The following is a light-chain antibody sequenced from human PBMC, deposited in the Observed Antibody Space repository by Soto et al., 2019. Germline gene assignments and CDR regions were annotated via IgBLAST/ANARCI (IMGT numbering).Light chain of an antibody. CDR2: DVS. V-gene: IGLV2-14*01. CDR1: TSDVGGYDY. CDR3: SSYLGSSTLSGV. Sequence: QSALTQPASVSGSPGQSITVSCTGTTSDVGGYDYVAWYQQHPGKAPKLMIYDVSSRPSGVSKRFSGSKSGNTASLTISGLQAEDEADYYCSSYLGSSTLSGVFGTGTKVTVL. J-gene: IGLJ1*01.